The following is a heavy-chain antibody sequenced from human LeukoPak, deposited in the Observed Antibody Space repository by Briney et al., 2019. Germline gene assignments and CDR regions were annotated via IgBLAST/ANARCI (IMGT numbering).Heavy chain of an antibody. J-gene: IGHJ6*03. CDR2: IIPIFGTA. D-gene: IGHD3-3*01. CDR3: ARYHGYYTWNPTYYMDV. Sequence: GSSVKVSCKASASTFSVYSISWVREAPGQGLEWMGRIIPIFGTANYAQKFQGRVTITADKSTTADVMELSSLRSEDTAVYYSARYHGYYTWNPTYYMDVWGKGTTVTVSS. V-gene: IGHV1-69*08. CDR1: ASTFSVYS.